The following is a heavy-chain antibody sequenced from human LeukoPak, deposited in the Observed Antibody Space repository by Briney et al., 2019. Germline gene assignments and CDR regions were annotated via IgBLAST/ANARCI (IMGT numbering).Heavy chain of an antibody. Sequence: PGGSLRLSCAASGFTLNRYWMSWVRQAPGKGLEWVANINEDAGERHYVDSVKGRFTISRDNAKNSLYLQMNSLRAEDTAVYYCARGGNLENWGGGTLVTVSS. J-gene: IGHJ4*02. CDR3: ARGGNLEN. CDR1: GFTLNRYW. CDR2: INEDAGER. V-gene: IGHV3-7*01. D-gene: IGHD1-14*01.